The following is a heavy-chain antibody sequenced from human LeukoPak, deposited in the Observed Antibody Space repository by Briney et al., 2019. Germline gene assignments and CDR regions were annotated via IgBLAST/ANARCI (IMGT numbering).Heavy chain of an antibody. D-gene: IGHD6-6*01. CDR1: AFTFSIYS. J-gene: IGHJ4*02. CDR2: IKQDGSER. V-gene: IGHV3-7*03. Sequence: PGGSLRLSCAVSAFTFSIYSMSWVHQAPGKGLEWVANIKQDGSERYYVDSVKGRFTLSRDNAKNSLYLQMNSLRAEDTAVYYCARLSSSSAPFDYWGQGTLVTVSS. CDR3: ARLSSSSAPFDY.